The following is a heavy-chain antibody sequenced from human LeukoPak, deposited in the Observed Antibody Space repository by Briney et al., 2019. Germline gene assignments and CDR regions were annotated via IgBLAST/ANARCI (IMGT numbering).Heavy chain of an antibody. CDR1: GFTFSSYA. V-gene: IGHV3-64*01. CDR3: ARGGSGGSFYYYYYGMDV. CDR2: ISSNGGST. D-gene: IGHD2-15*01. J-gene: IGHJ6*02. Sequence: GGSLRLSCAASGFTFSSYAMHWVRQAPGNGLEYVSAISSNGGSTYYANSVKGRFTISRDNSKNTLYLQMGSLRAEDMAVYYCARGGSGGSFYYYYYGMDVWGQGTTVTVSS.